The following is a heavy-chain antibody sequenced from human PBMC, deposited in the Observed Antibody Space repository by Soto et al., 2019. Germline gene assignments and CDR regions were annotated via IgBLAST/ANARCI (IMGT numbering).Heavy chain of an antibody. CDR1: GGSFSGYY. CDR3: ARGLTADY. CDR2: INHSGST. V-gene: IGHV4-34*01. J-gene: IGHJ4*02. D-gene: IGHD5-18*01. Sequence: SETLSLTCAVYGGSFSGYYWSWIRQPPGKGLEWIGEINHSGSTNYNPSLKSRVTISVDTSKNQFSLKLSSVTAADTAVYYCARGLTADYWGQGTLVTVSS.